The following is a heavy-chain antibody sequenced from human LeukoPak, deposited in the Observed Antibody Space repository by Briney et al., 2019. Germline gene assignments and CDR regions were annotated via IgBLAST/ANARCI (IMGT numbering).Heavy chain of an antibody. V-gene: IGHV4-39*01. D-gene: IGHD1-1*01. CDR3: AQLERRTAFDI. J-gene: IGHJ3*02. CDR1: GGSIRRSYFS. Sequence: SETQSLTCTVSGGSIRRSYFSWGWVRQPPGKGLEWIGFAYYTGNTFYKPSLKSRVTISVDSSKNQFSLGLASLTAADSAVYYCAQLERRTAFDIWGPGTMVVVSS. CDR2: AYYTGNT.